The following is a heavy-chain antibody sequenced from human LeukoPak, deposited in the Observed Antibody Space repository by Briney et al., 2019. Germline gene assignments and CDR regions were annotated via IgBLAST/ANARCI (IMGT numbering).Heavy chain of an antibody. V-gene: IGHV1-18*01. CDR2: ISALYGHT. J-gene: IGHJ4*02. D-gene: IGHD2-8*02. CDR1: GYSFTRFG. CDR3: ARDFYHGHCAGLSCFLLDS. Sequence: ASVKVSCKASGYSFTRFGITWVRQAPGQGGEWMGWISALYGHTNYAQKFQGRGTINTDTSTSTAYMELRSLRSDDTAVYYCARDFYHGHCAGLSCFLLDSWGQGALVIVSS.